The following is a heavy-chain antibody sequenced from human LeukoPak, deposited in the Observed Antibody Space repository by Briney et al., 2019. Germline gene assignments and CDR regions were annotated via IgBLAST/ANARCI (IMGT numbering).Heavy chain of an antibody. CDR1: GFTFSSYS. D-gene: IGHD4-17*01. Sequence: GGSLRLSCAASGFTFSSYSMIWVRQAPGKGLEWVSFISGSSSFIYNADSVKGRFTVSRDNAKNSLYLQMNNLRAEDTAVYYCARDLPTVTTVHFRDSWGQGILVTVSS. CDR3: ARDLPTVTTVHFRDS. CDR2: ISGSSSFI. J-gene: IGHJ4*02. V-gene: IGHV3-21*01.